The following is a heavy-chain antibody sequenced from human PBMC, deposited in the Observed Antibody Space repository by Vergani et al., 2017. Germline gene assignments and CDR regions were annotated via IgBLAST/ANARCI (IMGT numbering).Heavy chain of an antibody. CDR1: GYTFTSYG. CDR3: ARDWGSEVPAAMPMWDY. CDR2: ISAYNGNT. D-gene: IGHD2-2*01. Sequence: QVQLVQSGAEVQKPGASVKVSCKASGYTFTSYGISWVRQAPGQGLEWMGWISAYNGNTNYAQKLQGRVTMNTDTSTSAAYMELRSLRAADTAVYYSARDWGSEVPAAMPMWDYWGQGTLVTVSS. J-gene: IGHJ4*02. V-gene: IGHV1-18*01.